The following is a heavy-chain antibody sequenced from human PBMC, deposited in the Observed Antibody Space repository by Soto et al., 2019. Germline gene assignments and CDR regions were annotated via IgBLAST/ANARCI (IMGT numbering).Heavy chain of an antibody. J-gene: IGHJ6*02. D-gene: IGHD2-2*01. Sequence: KASETLSLTCTVSGGSISSGGYYWSWIRQHPGKGLEWIGYIYYSGSTYYNPSLKSRVTISVDTSKNQFSLKLSSVTAADTAVYYCAREEYCSSTSCSRGYYYYGMDVWGQGTTVTVS. V-gene: IGHV4-31*03. CDR2: IYYSGST. CDR1: GGSISSGGYY. CDR3: AREEYCSSTSCSRGYYYYGMDV.